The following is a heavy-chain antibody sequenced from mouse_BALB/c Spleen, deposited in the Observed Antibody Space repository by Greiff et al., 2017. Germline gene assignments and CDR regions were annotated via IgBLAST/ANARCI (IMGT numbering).Heavy chain of an antibody. D-gene: IGHD2-1*01. V-gene: IGHV1-7*01. Sequence: VKLMESGAELAKPGASVKMSCKASGYTFTSYWMHWVKQRPGQGLEWIGYINPSTGYTEYNQKFKDKATLTADKSSSTAYMQLSSLTSEDSAVYYCAPYGNFFAYWGQGTLVTVSA. J-gene: IGHJ3*01. CDR3: APYGNFFAY. CDR1: GYTFTSYW. CDR2: INPSTGYT.